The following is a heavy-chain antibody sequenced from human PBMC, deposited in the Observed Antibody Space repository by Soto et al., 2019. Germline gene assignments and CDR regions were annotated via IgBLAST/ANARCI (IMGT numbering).Heavy chain of an antibody. V-gene: IGHV4-4*07. D-gene: IGHD2-2*01. CDR1: GGSIIGYY. Sequence: SETLSLTFTVSGGSIIGYYWSWIRQSAGMGLEWIGRMHTSGSTNYNPSLKSRVTFSVDMSKNQISLKLTSVTAADTALYYCVRASMPKAHFDSWGQGTLVTVSS. J-gene: IGHJ4*02. CDR3: VRASMPKAHFDS. CDR2: MHTSGST.